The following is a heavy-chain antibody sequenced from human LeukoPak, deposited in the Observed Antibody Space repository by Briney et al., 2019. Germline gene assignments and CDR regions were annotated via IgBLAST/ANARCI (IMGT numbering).Heavy chain of an antibody. D-gene: IGHD3-22*01. J-gene: IGHJ5*02. V-gene: IGHV3-11*04. Sequence: PGGSLRLSCAASGFTFSDYYMSWIRQAPGKGLEWVSYISSSGSTIYYADSVKGRFTISRDNAKNSLYLQMNSLRAEDTAVYYCARDRANYYDSSGYSPWFDPWGQGTLVTVSS. CDR1: GFTFSDYY. CDR2: ISSSGSTI. CDR3: ARDRANYYDSSGYSPWFDP.